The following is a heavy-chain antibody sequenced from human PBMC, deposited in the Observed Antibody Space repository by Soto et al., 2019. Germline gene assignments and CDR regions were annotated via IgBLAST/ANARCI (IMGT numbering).Heavy chain of an antibody. CDR2: ISSSSSTI. D-gene: IGHD2-2*01. CDR3: ARDPRYQLLYYYYYMDV. CDR1: GFTFSSYS. J-gene: IGHJ6*03. Sequence: GGSLRLSCAASGFTFSSYSRNWVRQAPGKGLEWVSYISSSSSTIYYADSVKGRFTISRDNAKNSLYLQMNSLRAEDTAVYYCARDPRYQLLYYYYYMDVWGKGTTVTVSS. V-gene: IGHV3-48*01.